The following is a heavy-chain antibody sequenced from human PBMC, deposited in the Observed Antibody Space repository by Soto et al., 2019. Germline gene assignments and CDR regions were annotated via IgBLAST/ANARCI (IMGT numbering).Heavy chain of an antibody. CDR2: IDDDGSA. CDR1: GSTFGSYW. D-gene: IGHD2-21*01. V-gene: IGHV3-74*01. Sequence: QLVESGGGLVQPGGSLRISCAASGSTFGSYWMHWVRQAPGKGLVWLSRIDDDGSAVYADSVKGRFTTSRDNAKNTVYLQMNSLRDEDTAVYYCARDIPHTGFDAWGQGTLVTVSS. CDR3: ARDIPHTGFDA. J-gene: IGHJ5*02.